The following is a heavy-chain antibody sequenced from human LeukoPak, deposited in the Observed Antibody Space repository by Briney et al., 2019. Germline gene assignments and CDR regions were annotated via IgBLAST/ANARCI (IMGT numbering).Heavy chain of an antibody. CDR1: LGSISSGSYY. CDR2: IYTSGST. V-gene: IGHV4-61*02. Sequence: SETLAVTCLVSLGSISSGSYYWRWIRQPAGKGLEWIGRIYTSGSTNYNPSLKSRVPISVDTTKNQLCLKLSSMTPADAAVYDCSCGSYGYDDYWGRGTLVTVSS. D-gene: IGHD1-26*01. CDR3: SCGSYGYDDY. J-gene: IGHJ4*02.